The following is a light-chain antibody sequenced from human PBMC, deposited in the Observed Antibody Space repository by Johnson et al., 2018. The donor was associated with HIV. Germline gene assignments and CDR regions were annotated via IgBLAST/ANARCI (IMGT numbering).Light chain of an antibody. CDR2: NDN. J-gene: IGLJ1*01. CDR3: AVWDDSLSAYL. CDR1: SSNIGNNY. V-gene: IGLV1-47*01. Sequence: TISCSGSSSNIGNNYVSWYQQLPGTTPKLLIYNDNLRPSGVPDRFSGSKSGTSASLAISGLRSEDEADYYCAVWDDSLSAYLFGAGTRITVL.